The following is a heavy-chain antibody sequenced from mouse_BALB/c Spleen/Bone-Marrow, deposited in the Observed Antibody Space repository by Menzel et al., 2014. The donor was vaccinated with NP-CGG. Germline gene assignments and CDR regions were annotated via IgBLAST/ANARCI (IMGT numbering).Heavy chain of an antibody. D-gene: IGHD2-2*01. CDR3: ARFDGYDVGFAY. Sequence: VHLQQSGSELVRPGASVKLSCKASDYTFTSYWMHWVKQRPGQGLEWIGNIYPGSGTAKYDEKFKNKATLTVDTSSSTAYMQLSSLTSEDSAVYYCARFDGYDVGFAYWGQGTLVTVS. CDR2: IYPGSGTA. J-gene: IGHJ3*01. V-gene: IGHV1S5*01. CDR1: DYTFTSYW.